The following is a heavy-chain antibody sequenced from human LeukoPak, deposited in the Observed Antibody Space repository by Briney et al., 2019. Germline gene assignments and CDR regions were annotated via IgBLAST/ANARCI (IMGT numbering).Heavy chain of an antibody. CDR3: ARDLHYYVAMDV. J-gene: IGHJ6*02. D-gene: IGHD3-10*02. CDR1: GFTFSDYS. CDR2: TSSTTSYR. Sequence: GGSLRLSCAASGFTFSDYSMSWIRLAPGKGLEWISYTSSTTSYRDYADSVRDRCTISRDNFGGMVFLQLNSLRVEDTALYYCARDLHYYVAMDVWGQGTTVTVSS. V-gene: IGHV3-11*05.